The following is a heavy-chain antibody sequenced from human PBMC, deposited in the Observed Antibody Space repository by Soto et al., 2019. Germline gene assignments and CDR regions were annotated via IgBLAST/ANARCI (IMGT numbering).Heavy chain of an antibody. CDR3: ANYHDFSAQSRLKNRYYFDY. V-gene: IGHV3-23*01. CDR2: ISGSGGST. Sequence: PGGSLRLSCAASGFTFSSYAMSWVRQAPGKGLEWVSAISGSGGSTYYADSVKGRFTISRDNSKNTLYLQMNSLRAEDTAVYYCANYHDFSAQSRLKNRYYFDYWGQGTLVTVSS. D-gene: IGHD4-4*01. CDR1: GFTFSSYA. J-gene: IGHJ4*02.